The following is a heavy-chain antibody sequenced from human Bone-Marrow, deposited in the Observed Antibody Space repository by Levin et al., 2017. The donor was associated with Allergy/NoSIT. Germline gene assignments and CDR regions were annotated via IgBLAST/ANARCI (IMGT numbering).Heavy chain of an antibody. CDR2: ISFDGSKA. CDR3: AKSNVTVAGIDF. CDR1: GFTFNTLG. V-gene: IGHV3-30*18. D-gene: IGHD6-19*01. J-gene: IGHJ4*02. Sequence: PGGSLRLSCAASGFTFNTLGMHWVRQAPGKGLEWVAVISFDGSKAFYADSVKGRFIISRDNSNNMVYLQMSGPRAEDTAMYYCAKSNVTVAGIDFWGQGTPVTVSS.